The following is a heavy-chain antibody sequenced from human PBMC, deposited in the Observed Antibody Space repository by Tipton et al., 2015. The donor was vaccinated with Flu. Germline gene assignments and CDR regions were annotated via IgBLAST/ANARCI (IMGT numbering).Heavy chain of an antibody. Sequence: QLVQSGAEVKKSRESLKISCQGSGYSFPNYWIAWVRQKPGKGLEWMGIIDPSDSNTKYSPSFQGQVTISADNAISTAHLQWSSLQASDSAMYYCARRSGGGDLVKWGQGTLVTVSS. V-gene: IGHV5-51*01. D-gene: IGHD2-21*01. J-gene: IGHJ4*02. CDR1: GYSFPNYW. CDR3: ARRSGGGDLVK. CDR2: IDPSDSNT.